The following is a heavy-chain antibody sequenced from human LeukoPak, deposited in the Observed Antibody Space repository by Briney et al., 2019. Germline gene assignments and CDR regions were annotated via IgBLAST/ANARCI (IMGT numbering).Heavy chain of an antibody. CDR1: GGSISSYY. V-gene: IGHV4-4*07. Sequence: SETLSLTCTVSGGSISSYYWSWIRQPAGKGLEWIGRIYTSGSTNYNPSLKSRVTMSVDTSKNQFSLKLSSVTAADTAVYYCARVRIAVSGTYRASYYYMDVWGKGTTVTVSS. J-gene: IGHJ6*03. D-gene: IGHD6-13*01. CDR2: IYTSGST. CDR3: ARVRIAVSGTYRASYYYMDV.